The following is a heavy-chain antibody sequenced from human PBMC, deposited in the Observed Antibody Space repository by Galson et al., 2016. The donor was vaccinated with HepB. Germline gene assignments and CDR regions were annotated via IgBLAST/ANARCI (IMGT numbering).Heavy chain of an antibody. CDR2: INHSGST. V-gene: IGHV4-34*01. CDR3: ARGDNPDYGDYASAYYYMDV. Sequence: LSLTCAVSGYSINSGYYWSWIRQPPGKGLEWIGEINHSGSTNYNPSLKSRVTISVDTSKNQFSLKLSSVTAADMAVYYCARGDNPDYGDYASAYYYMDVWGKGTAVTVSS. CDR1: GYSINSGYY. D-gene: IGHD4-17*01. J-gene: IGHJ6*03.